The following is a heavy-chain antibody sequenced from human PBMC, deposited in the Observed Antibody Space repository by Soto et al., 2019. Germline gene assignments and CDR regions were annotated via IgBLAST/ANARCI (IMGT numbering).Heavy chain of an antibody. CDR2: IIPIFGTA. D-gene: IGHD4-4*01. Sequence: SGGTFSSYAVSWVRQAPGQGLEWMGGIIPIFGTANYAQKFQGRVTITADKSTSTAYMELSSLRSEDTAVYYCASYMTTVTTWRTLNYYYGMDVWGQGTTVTVSS. CDR3: ASYMTTVTTWRTLNYYYGMDV. V-gene: IGHV1-69*06. J-gene: IGHJ6*02. CDR1: GGTFSSYA.